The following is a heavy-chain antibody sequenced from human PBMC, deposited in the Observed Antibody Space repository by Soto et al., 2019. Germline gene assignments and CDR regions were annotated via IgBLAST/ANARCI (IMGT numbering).Heavy chain of an antibody. Sequence: LQTLSLTCTVVGGPSGSHDGRWVLQAPGKGLEWIGHIYYRGSTNYNPSLRSRSTISVDTSKNQFALKLNSVTTADAAVYYCARDGIDASGMDVCGQGTKVTVS. CDR1: GGPSGSHD. CDR3: ARDGIDASGMDV. V-gene: IGHV4-59*11. CDR2: IYYRGST. J-gene: IGHJ6*02. D-gene: IGHD1-26*01.